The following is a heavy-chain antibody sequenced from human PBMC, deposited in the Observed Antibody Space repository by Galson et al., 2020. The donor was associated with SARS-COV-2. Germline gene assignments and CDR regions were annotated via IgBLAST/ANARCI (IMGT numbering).Heavy chain of an antibody. CDR1: GFTFSSYA. V-gene: IGHV3-23*01. D-gene: IGHD5-12*01. J-gene: IGHJ4*02. CDR2: ISGGGGTT. Sequence: GSLRLSCAASGFTFSSYAMSWVRQAPGKGLEWVSAISGGGGTTYYADSVKGRFTISRDNSKSTLYLQMNSLRAEDTAVYYCASTRGYSGYTLAYFDYWGQGTLVTVSS. CDR3: ASTRGYSGYTLAYFDY.